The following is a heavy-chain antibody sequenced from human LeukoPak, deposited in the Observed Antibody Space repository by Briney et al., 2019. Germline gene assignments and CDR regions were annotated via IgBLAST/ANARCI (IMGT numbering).Heavy chain of an antibody. CDR1: GYTFTSYG. CDR2: ISAYNGNT. J-gene: IGHJ4*02. CDR3: ARDFMVYYGSGSPDY. D-gene: IGHD3-10*01. Sequence: GASVKVSCKASGYTFTSYGISWVRQAPGQGLEWMGWISAYNGNTNYAQKLQGRVTMTTDTSTSTAYMELRSLRSDDTAVYYCARDFMVYYGSGSPDYWGQGTLVTVSS. V-gene: IGHV1-18*01.